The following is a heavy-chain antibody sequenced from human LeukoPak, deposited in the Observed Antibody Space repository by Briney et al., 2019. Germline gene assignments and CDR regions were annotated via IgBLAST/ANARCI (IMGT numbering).Heavy chain of an antibody. D-gene: IGHD6-13*01. CDR1: GYTFTGYY. CDR2: INPNSGGT. CDR3: AGGGRYSSSSLAY. Sequence: AASVKVSCKASGYTFTGYYMHWVRQAPGQGLEWMGWINPNSGGTNYAQKFQGRVTMTRDTSISTAHMELSRLRSDDTAVYYCAGGGRYSSSSLAYWGQGTLVTVSS. J-gene: IGHJ4*02. V-gene: IGHV1-2*02.